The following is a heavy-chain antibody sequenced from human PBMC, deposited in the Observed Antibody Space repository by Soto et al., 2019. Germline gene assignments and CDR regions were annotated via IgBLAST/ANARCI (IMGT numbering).Heavy chain of an antibody. D-gene: IGHD5-18*01. CDR1: GRSHRSRNYY. J-gene: IGHJ5*02. Sequence: PPATPSLTCTVSGRSHRSRNYYWGRIRQQPGMGLEWIGSIYYSGSTYYNPSLKSRVTISVDTSQNQFSLKLSSVTAADTALYYCARHGGDSYGTVYNWFDPWGQGTLVTAPQ. V-gene: IGHV4-39*01. CDR2: IYYSGST. CDR3: ARHGGDSYGTVYNWFDP.